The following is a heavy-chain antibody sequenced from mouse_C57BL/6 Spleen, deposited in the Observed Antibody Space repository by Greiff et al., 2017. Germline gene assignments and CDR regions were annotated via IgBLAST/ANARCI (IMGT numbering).Heavy chain of an antibody. CDR2: ILPSIGRT. Sequence: VQLQQSGSELRSPGSSVKLSCKDFDSEVFPIAYLSWVRQKPGHGFEWIGGILPSIGRTIYGEKFEDKATLDADTLSNTAYLELNSLTSEDSAIYYCARPRRDYEWFAYWGQGTLVTVSA. D-gene: IGHD2-4*01. CDR3: ARPRRDYEWFAY. V-gene: IGHV15-2*01. CDR1: DSEVFPIAY. J-gene: IGHJ3*01.